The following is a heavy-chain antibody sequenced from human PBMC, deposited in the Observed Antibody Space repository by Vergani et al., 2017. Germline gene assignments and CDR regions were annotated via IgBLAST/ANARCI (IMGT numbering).Heavy chain of an antibody. J-gene: IGHJ5*02. CDR1: GYTFTTYG. CDR2: ISASNGNT. V-gene: IGHV1-18*01. D-gene: IGHD1-1*01. CDR3: AKETLGGNNYLNWFDP. Sequence: QVQLVQSGAEVKKPGASVKVSCKASGYTFTTYGINWVRQAPGQGLEWMGWISASNGNTNYARKLQGRVTLTTDTSTITAYMELGSLRSDDTAVYYCAKETLGGNNYLNWFDPWGQGTLVTVSS.